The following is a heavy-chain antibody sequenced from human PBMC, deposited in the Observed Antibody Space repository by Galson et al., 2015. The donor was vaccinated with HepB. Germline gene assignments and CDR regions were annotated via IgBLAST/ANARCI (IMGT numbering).Heavy chain of an antibody. J-gene: IGHJ4*02. D-gene: IGHD3-3*01. CDR3: AKTPSRNYDFWSGYSCYFDY. V-gene: IGHV3-23*01. CDR2: ISGSGGST. Sequence: SLRLSCAASGFTFSSYAMSWVRQAPGKGLEWVSAISGSGGSTYYADSVKGRFTISRDNSKNTLYLQMNSLRAEDTAVYYRAKTPSRNYDFWSGYSCYFDYWGQGTLVTVSS. CDR1: GFTFSSYA.